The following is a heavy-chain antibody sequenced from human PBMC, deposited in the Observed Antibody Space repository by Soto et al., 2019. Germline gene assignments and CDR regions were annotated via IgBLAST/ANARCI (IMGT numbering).Heavy chain of an antibody. V-gene: IGHV4-34*01. J-gene: IGHJ6*02. CDR3: GRYPYFVVVVAATHGRPRFNHPYGMDV. D-gene: IGHD2-15*01. CDR2: INHSGST. CDR1: GGSFSGYY. Sequence: SETLSLTCAVYGGSFSGYYWSWIRQPPGKGLEWIGEINHSGSTNYNPSLKSRVTISVDTSKNQFSLKLSSVTAADTAVYYCGRYPYFVVVVAATHGRPRFNHPYGMDVWGQGTTVTVSS.